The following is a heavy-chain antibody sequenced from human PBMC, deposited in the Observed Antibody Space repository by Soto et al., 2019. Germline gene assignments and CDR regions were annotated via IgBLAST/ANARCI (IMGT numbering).Heavy chain of an antibody. Sequence: QVQLQQWCAGLLKPSETLSLTCAVYGGSFSGYYWTWIRQPPGTGLEWIGEINHSGSTNYNPSLKSRVTTSVDTSKNQFSLKLTSVTAADTAVYYCARDKITGLFDYWGQGTLVTVSS. CDR1: GGSFSGYY. D-gene: IGHD2-8*02. V-gene: IGHV4-34*01. CDR3: ARDKITGLFDY. J-gene: IGHJ4*02. CDR2: INHSGST.